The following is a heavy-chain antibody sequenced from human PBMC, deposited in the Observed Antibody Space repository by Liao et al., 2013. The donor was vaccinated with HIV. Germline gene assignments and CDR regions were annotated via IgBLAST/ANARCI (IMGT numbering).Heavy chain of an antibody. V-gene: IGHV4-59*10. J-gene: IGHJ4*01. CDR3: ARDLIVATVRYYFDY. CDR2: IYTSGST. Sequence: QVQLQQWGAGLLKPSETLSLTCAVHGGSFSGYYWSWIRQPAGKGLEWIGRIYTSGSTSYNPSLKSRVTISLDTSKNQFSLKLSSVTAADTAVYYCARDLIVATVRYYFDYWGHGTLVTVSS. D-gene: IGHD5-12*01. CDR1: GGSFSGYY.